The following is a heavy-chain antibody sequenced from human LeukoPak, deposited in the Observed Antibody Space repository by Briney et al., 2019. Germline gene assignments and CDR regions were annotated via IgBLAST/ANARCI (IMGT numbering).Heavy chain of an antibody. J-gene: IGHJ4*02. D-gene: IGHD5-18*01. CDR2: INPNSGGT. Sequence: ASVKVSCKAYGYTFTGYYIHWVRQPPGQGREWMGWINPNSGGTNYAQKFQGRVTMTRDTSISTAYMELSRLRSDDTAVYYCAREGGDLQLWSTYDYWGQGTLVTVSS. CDR1: GYTFTGYY. V-gene: IGHV1-2*02. CDR3: AREGGDLQLWSTYDY.